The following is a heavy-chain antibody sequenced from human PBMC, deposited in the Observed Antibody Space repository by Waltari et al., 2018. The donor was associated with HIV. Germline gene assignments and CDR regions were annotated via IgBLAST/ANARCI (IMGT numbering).Heavy chain of an antibody. V-gene: IGHV4-39*02. CDR3: ARYNPGGYYYDSSARYFYFDY. CDR1: AFSISSSSFS. D-gene: IGHD3-22*01. CDR2: TFYNGQT. J-gene: IGHJ4*02. Sequence: QLLLQEAGPGLVKPSETLSLTCPVSAFSISSSSFSSAWVRQPPGRGLEWIGTTFYNGQTYYNPSLKSRFSISIDTSQRHFSLRLTSVTATDTAVYYCARYNPGGYYYDSSARYFYFDYWGQGSQVTVSS.